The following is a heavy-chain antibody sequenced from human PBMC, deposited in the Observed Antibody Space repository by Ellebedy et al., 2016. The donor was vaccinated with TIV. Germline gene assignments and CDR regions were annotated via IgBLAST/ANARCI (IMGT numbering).Heavy chain of an antibody. CDR2: IYSGGST. J-gene: IGHJ4*02. V-gene: IGHV3-53*01. CDR1: GFTVSSNY. CDR3: ARKNSSGWTFDY. D-gene: IGHD6-19*01. Sequence: GESLKISCAASGFTVSSNYMSWVRQAPGKGLEWVSVIYSGGSTYYADSVKGRFTISRDNSKNTLYLQMNSLRAEDTAVYYCARKNSSGWTFDYWGQGTLDTVSS.